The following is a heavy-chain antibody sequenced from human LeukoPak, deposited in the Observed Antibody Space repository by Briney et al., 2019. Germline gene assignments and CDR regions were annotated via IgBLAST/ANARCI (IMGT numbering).Heavy chain of an antibody. V-gene: IGHV4-34*01. CDR1: GGSFSGYY. J-gene: IGHJ4*02. D-gene: IGHD3/OR15-3a*01. Sequence: SETLSLTCAVYGGSFSGYYWSWIRQPPGKGLEWIGEVNHSGSTNYNPSLKSRVTISVDTSKNQFSLELSSVTAADTAVYYCARWTNFSFDYWGQGTLVTVSS. CDR2: VNHSGST. CDR3: ARWTNFSFDY.